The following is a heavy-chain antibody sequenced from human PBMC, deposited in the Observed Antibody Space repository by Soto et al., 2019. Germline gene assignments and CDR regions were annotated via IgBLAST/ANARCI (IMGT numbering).Heavy chain of an antibody. J-gene: IGHJ3*02. CDR1: GFTFDDYA. V-gene: IGHV3-9*01. Sequence: EVQLVESGGGLVQPGRSLRLSCAASGFTFDDYAMHWVRQAPGKGLEWVSGISWNSGSIGYADSVKGRFTISRDNDKNSLYLQMNSLRAEDTALYYCAKDIAAAAPGAFDIWGQGTMVTVSS. CDR2: ISWNSGSI. CDR3: AKDIAAAAPGAFDI. D-gene: IGHD6-13*01.